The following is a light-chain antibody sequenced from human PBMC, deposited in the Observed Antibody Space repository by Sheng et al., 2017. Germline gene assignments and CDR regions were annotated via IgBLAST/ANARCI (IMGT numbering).Light chain of an antibody. Sequence: IVMTQSPATLSLSPRERATLSCRASQYINNKLAWYQQKPGQAPRLLIFDASTRAAGVPLRFTGSGSGTEFTLTISNLQSEDVATYYCQKYNSAPWTFGQGTKVEIK. CDR3: QKYNSAPWT. V-gene: IGKV3-15*01. J-gene: IGKJ1*01. CDR1: QYINNK. CDR2: DAS.